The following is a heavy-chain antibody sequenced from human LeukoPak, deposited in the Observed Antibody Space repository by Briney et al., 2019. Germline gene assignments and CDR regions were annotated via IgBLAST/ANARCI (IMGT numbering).Heavy chain of an antibody. Sequence: ASVKVSCKASGSTFTGYYMHWVRQAPGQGLEWMGWINPNSGGTNYAQKFQGRDTMTRDTSISTAYMELSRLRSDDTAVYYCARDPSSVFIAAAGSYWGQGTLVTVSS. CDR3: ARDPSSVFIAAAGSY. CDR1: GSTFTGYY. D-gene: IGHD6-13*01. CDR2: INPNSGGT. J-gene: IGHJ4*02. V-gene: IGHV1-2*02.